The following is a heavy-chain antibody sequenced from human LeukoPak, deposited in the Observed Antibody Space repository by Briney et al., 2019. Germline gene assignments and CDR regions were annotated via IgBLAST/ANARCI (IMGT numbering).Heavy chain of an antibody. D-gene: IGHD3-10*01. CDR2: IFYTGST. CDR3: ARERYYGSGSYYQYYYYYYMDV. V-gene: IGHV4-59*12. CDR1: GVSISGNY. J-gene: IGHJ6*03. Sequence: MSSETLSLTCTVSGVSISGNYWSWIRQPPGKGLEWIGYIFYTGSTNYNPSLQSRVTISVDTSKNQFSLKLSSVTAADTAVYYCARERYYGSGSYYQYYYYYYMDVWGKGTTVTISS.